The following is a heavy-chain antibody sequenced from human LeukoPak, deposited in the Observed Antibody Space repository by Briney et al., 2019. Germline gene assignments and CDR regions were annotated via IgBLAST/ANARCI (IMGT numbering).Heavy chain of an antibody. J-gene: IGHJ1*01. CDR1: GFPPSSYS. CDR2: TSSDGSRN. CDR3: AKKLSVTYEEGMQQ. V-gene: IGHV3-30*18. D-gene: IGHD1-26*01. Sequence: PGGFLRLSCAASGFPPSSYSMHWVRQAPGKGLEWVAVTSSDGSRNHYADSVKGRFTISRDNSKNTLYLQMSSLRAEDTAVYYCAKKLSVTYEEGMQQWGQGTLVSVSS.